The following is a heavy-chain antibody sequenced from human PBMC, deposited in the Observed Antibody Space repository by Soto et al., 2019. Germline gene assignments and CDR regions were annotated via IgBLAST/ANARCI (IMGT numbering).Heavy chain of an antibody. J-gene: IGHJ6*01. V-gene: IGHV1-2*02. D-gene: IGHD1-7*01. Sequence: ASVKVSCKASGYTFTGYYMHWVRQAPGQGLEWMGWINPNSGGTNYAQKFQGRVTMTRDTSISTAYMELSRLRSDDTAVYYCARALGTGTTTSDYYHYYGMDVWGQGTTHIVS. CDR1: GYTFTGYY. CDR3: ARALGTGTTTSDYYHYYGMDV. CDR2: INPNSGGT.